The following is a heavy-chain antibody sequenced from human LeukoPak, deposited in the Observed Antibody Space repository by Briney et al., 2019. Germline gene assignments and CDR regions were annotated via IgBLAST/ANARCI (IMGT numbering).Heavy chain of an antibody. CDR2: INPDTGDK. Sequence: ASVKVSCKASGYTFTNYHINWVRQASGQGLEWMTWINPDTGDKGYARKFQDRVTITTDTSISTAYMELSSLSSEGTAVYFCARTTSMTASGYDYWGQGTLVTVSS. V-gene: IGHV1-8*03. J-gene: IGHJ4*02. D-gene: IGHD2-21*02. CDR3: ARTTSMTASGYDY. CDR1: GYTFTNYH.